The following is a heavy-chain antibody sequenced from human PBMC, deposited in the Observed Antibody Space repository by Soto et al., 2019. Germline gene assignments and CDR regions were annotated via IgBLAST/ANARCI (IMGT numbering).Heavy chain of an antibody. CDR2: INAGNGNT. CDR1: GYTFTSYA. Sequence: ASVKVSCKASGYTFTSYAMHWVRQAPGQGLEWMGWINAGNGNTKYSQKFQGRVTITRDTSASTAYMELSSLRSEDTAVYYWASNHLGTKPYGMDVWGQGTTVTVSS. J-gene: IGHJ6*02. D-gene: IGHD1-7*01. V-gene: IGHV1-3*01. CDR3: ASNHLGTKPYGMDV.